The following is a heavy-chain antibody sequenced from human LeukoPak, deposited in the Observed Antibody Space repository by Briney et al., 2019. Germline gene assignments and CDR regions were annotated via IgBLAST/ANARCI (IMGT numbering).Heavy chain of an antibody. CDR3: ARQHGGNYLDF. CDR2: TYYSGTT. Sequence: SETLSLTSTGSAGSISSHYWIWIRQPPGKGLEGIGYTYYSGTTNYNPSLNSRVSMSLDTSKNQFSLRLSSVTAGDTAVYYCARQHGGNYLDFWGKGTLVTVYS. J-gene: IGHJ4*02. CDR1: AGSISSHY. D-gene: IGHD4-23*01. V-gene: IGHV4-59*11.